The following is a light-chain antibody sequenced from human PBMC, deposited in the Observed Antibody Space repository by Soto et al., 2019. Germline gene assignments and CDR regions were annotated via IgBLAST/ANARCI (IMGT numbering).Light chain of an antibody. J-gene: IGLJ2*01. Sequence: QSVLTQPASVSGSPGQSITISCTGSSSDVGGYNYVSWYQQHPGKAPNLMIYEVSNRPSGISNRFSGSKSGNTASLTLSGLQAEDEADYYCSSYTSSSTLVFGGGTQLTVL. V-gene: IGLV2-14*01. CDR2: EVS. CDR1: SSDVGGYNY. CDR3: SSYTSSSTLV.